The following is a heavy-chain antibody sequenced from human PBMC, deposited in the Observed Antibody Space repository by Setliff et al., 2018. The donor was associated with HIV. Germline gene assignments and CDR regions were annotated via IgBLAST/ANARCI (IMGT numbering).Heavy chain of an antibody. J-gene: IGHJ4*02. V-gene: IGHV4-59*08. CDR2: IYSSGTT. CDR1: GDSINGYY. Sequence: SETLSLTCTVSGDSINGYYWSWFRQPPGRGLEWIGYIYSSGTTKYNPSLKSRVTILVDTSKNQFSLRLSSVTAADTAVYYCARRSARSSFLYFDYWGQGTLITVSS. CDR3: ARRSARSSFLYFDY. D-gene: IGHD3-16*02.